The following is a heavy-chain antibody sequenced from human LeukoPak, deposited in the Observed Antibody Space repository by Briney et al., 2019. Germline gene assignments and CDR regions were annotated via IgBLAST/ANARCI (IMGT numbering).Heavy chain of an antibody. Sequence: GGSLRLSCAASGFTFSDYWMHWVRQAPGKGLVWVSRIKGDGSSTSYADSVKGRFTISRDNAKNTLYLQMNSLRAEDTALFYCARGVGTPSYYFDYWGQGTLVTVSS. J-gene: IGHJ4*02. V-gene: IGHV3-74*01. CDR2: IKGDGSST. D-gene: IGHD2-15*01. CDR1: GFTFSDYW. CDR3: ARGVGTPSYYFDY.